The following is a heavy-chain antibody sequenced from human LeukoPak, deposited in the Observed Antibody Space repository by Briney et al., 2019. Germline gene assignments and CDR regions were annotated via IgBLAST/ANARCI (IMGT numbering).Heavy chain of an antibody. Sequence: SETLSLTCTVSGVSIGSGDSFWSWIRQHPGKGLEWIGYISYSGSAYYTPSPKSRVTISGDTSKNQFSLKLTSVTAADTAVYYCARVYFGGLDNWGQGTLVTVSS. CDR3: ARVYFGGLDN. J-gene: IGHJ4*02. CDR2: ISYSGSA. V-gene: IGHV4-31*03. D-gene: IGHD3-10*01. CDR1: GVSIGSGDSF.